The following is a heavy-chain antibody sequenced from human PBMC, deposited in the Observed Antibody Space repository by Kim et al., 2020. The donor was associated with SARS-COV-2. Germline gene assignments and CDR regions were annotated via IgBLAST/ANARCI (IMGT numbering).Heavy chain of an antibody. Sequence: GGSLRLSCAASGFTFSDYYMSWIRQAPGKGLEWVSYISSSGSTIYYADSVKGRFTISRDNAKNSLYLQMNSLRAEDTAVYYCARDRLVVVPAATDAFDIWGQGTMVTVSS. CDR1: GFTFSDYY. D-gene: IGHD2-2*01. CDR3: ARDRLVVVPAATDAFDI. V-gene: IGHV3-11*01. CDR2: ISSSGSTI. J-gene: IGHJ3*02.